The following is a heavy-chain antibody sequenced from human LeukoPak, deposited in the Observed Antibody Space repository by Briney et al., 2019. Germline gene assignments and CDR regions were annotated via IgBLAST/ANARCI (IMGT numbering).Heavy chain of an antibody. CDR2: ISGSGGST. CDR3: AKVRSKRYFDWLYEISYYYYYGMDV. Sequence: PGGSLRLSCAASGFTFSSYAMSWVRQAPGKGLEWVSAISGSGGSTYYADSVKGRFTISRDNSKNTLYLQMNSLRAEDTAVYYCAKVRSKRYFDWLYEISYYYYYGMDVWGQGTTVTVSS. V-gene: IGHV3-23*01. J-gene: IGHJ6*02. D-gene: IGHD3-9*01. CDR1: GFTFSSYA.